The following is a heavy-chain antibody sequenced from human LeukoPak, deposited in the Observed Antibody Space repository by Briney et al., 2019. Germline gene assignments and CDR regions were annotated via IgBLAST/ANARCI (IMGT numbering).Heavy chain of an antibody. CDR3: ARAMTGYPSAFGY. D-gene: IGHD3-9*01. CDR1: GGSISSYY. CDR2: IYTSGST. V-gene: IGHV4-4*09. J-gene: IGHJ4*02. Sequence: SETLSLTCTVSGGSISSYYWSWIRQPPGKGLEWIGYIYTSGSTNYNPSLKSRVTISVDTSKNQFSLKLSSVTAADTAVYYCARAMTGYPSAFGYWGQGTLVTVSS.